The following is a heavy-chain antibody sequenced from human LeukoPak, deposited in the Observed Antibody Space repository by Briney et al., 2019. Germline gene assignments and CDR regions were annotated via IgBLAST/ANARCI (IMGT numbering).Heavy chain of an antibody. CDR2: INHSGSS. CDR1: IGSFSDYY. Sequence: SETLSLTCDVYIGSFSDYYWSWVRQPPGKGLEWIGEINHSGSSNYNPSLKSRVTLSVDTNSRVSISVDASKTPFYLELTSVTAAGTAVYYCARVPEGGWLVIFDYWGQGTLVTVSS. D-gene: IGHD3-9*01. CDR3: ARVPEGGWLVIFDY. V-gene: IGHV4-34*01. J-gene: IGHJ4*02.